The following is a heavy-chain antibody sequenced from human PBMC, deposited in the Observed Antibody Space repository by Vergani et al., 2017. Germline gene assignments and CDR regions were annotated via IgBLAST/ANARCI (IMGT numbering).Heavy chain of an antibody. CDR2: INPSGGHP. CDR3: ARGEYGILTGYRY. Sequence: QVQVVQSGAEVKKSGASVKVSCKTSGYTFSNYYMHWVRQAPGQGLEWMGIINPSGGHPNYAQKFQGRVTMTRDTSTSTVYMELSSLRSEDTAIYYCARGEYGILTGYRYWGQGTLVTVSA. D-gene: IGHD3-9*01. V-gene: IGHV1-46*03. CDR1: GYTFSNYY. J-gene: IGHJ4*02.